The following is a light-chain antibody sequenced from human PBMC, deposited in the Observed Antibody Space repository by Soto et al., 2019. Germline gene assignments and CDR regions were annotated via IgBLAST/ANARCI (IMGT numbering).Light chain of an antibody. V-gene: IGKV2-30*01. J-gene: IGKJ1*01. Sequence: DVVMTQSPLSLPVTLGQPASISCRSSQSLVYSDGNTYLNWFMQRPGQSPRRLIYKVSNRDSGVPDRFSGRGSGTDFTLKISWVEAEDVGVYYCMQGTHWPRTFGQGTKVEIK. CDR3: MQGTHWPRT. CDR2: KVS. CDR1: QSLVYSDGNTY.